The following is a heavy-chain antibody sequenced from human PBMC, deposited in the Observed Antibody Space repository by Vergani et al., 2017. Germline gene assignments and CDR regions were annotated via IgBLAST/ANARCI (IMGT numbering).Heavy chain of an antibody. Sequence: QVQLVESGGGVVQPGRSLRLSCAASGFTFSSYGMHWVRQAPGKGLEWVAVISYDGSNKYYADSVKGRFTISRDNSNNTLYLQMNSLRAEDTAVYYCAKDHALGYCSSTSCYEDYYYYGMDVWGQGTTVTVSS. V-gene: IGHV3-30*18. CDR2: ISYDGSNK. D-gene: IGHD2-2*03. CDR3: AKDHALGYCSSTSCYEDYYYYGMDV. CDR1: GFTFSSYG. J-gene: IGHJ6*02.